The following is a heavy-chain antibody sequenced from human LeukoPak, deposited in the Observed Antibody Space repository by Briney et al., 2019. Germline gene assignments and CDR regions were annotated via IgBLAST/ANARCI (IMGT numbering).Heavy chain of an antibody. CDR1: GYTFTSYG. CDR2: ISAYNGNT. CDR3: ARGIQDTAMGGVVDY. D-gene: IGHD5-18*01. J-gene: IGHJ4*02. V-gene: IGHV1-18*01. Sequence: RASVKVSCKASGYTFTSYGISWVRQAPGQGLEWMGWISAYNGNTNYAQKLQGRVTMTTDKSTSTAYMELSSLRSEDTAVYYCARGIQDTAMGGVVDYWGQGTLVTVSS.